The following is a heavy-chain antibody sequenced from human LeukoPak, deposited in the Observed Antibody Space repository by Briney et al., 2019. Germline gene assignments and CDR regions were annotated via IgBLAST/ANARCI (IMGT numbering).Heavy chain of an antibody. CDR2: IKQDGSEK. D-gene: IGHD3-16*01. Sequence: GGSLRLSCAASGFTFSSYWMSWVRQAPGKGLEWVANIKQDGSEKYYVDSVKGRFTISRDNSKNTQSPQMNSLRAEDTAVYYCAKDDDWGRYKHWGQGTLVTVSS. V-gene: IGHV3-7*03. CDR1: GFTFSSYW. CDR3: AKDDDWGRYKH. J-gene: IGHJ1*01.